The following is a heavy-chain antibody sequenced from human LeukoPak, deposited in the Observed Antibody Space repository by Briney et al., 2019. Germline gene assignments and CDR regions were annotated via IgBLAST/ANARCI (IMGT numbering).Heavy chain of an antibody. D-gene: IGHD1-26*01. CDR3: ARHVGYGGSYGEFDI. J-gene: IGHJ3*02. Sequence: SETLSLTCSVSGGSISSSSYSWGWVRQPPGKGLEWLGSIYYTGTTYDNPSLKSRVTISVDTSKNQFSLKLSSVTAADTAVYYCARHVGYGGSYGEFDIWGQGTMVTVSS. V-gene: IGHV4-39*01. CDR2: IYYTGTT. CDR1: GGSISSSSYS.